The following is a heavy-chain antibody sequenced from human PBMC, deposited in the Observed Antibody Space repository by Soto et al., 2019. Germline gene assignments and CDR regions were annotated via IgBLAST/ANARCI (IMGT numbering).Heavy chain of an antibody. CDR3: ASGSVLVPAAIPGGDYYGMDV. D-gene: IGHD2-2*02. J-gene: IGHJ6*02. CDR2: ISSSSSYI. V-gene: IGHV3-21*01. Sequence: GGSLRLSCAASGFTFSSYSMNWVRQAPGKGLEWVSSISSSSSYIYYADSVKGRFTISRDNAKNSLYLQMNSLRAEDTAVYYCASGSVLVPAAIPGGDYYGMDVWGQGTTVTVSS. CDR1: GFTFSSYS.